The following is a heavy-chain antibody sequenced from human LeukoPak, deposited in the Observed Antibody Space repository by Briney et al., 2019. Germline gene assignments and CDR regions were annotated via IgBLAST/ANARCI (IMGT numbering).Heavy chain of an antibody. V-gene: IGHV4-31*03. D-gene: IGHD1-1*01. CDR3: ARVGIISEPTATFYFDY. Sequence: SETMSLTCTVSGGSLSSGSSYWSWIRQHPGKGLEWIGYIFYTGSTYYNPSLNSRINISVVTSKNQFSLQLSSVTAADTAVYYCARVGIISEPTATFYFDYWGQGTLVTVSS. CDR1: GGSLSSGSSY. CDR2: IFYTGST. J-gene: IGHJ4*02.